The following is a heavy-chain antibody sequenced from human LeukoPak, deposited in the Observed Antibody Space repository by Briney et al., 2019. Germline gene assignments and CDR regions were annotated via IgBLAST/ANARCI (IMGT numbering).Heavy chain of an antibody. CDR1: GFTFSSYG. Sequence: GGSLRLSCAASGFTFSSYGMSWVRQAPGKGLEWVSYISSSSSTIYYADSVKGRFTISRDNAKNSLYLQMNSLRAEDTAVYYCARDSFLMGISSYYYYYYMDVWGKGTTVTVSS. CDR2: ISSSSSTI. J-gene: IGHJ6*03. D-gene: IGHD3-3*02. V-gene: IGHV3-48*01. CDR3: ARDSFLMGISSYYYYYYMDV.